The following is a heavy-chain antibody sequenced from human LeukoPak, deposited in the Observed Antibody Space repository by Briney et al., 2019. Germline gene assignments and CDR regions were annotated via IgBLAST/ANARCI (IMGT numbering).Heavy chain of an antibody. V-gene: IGHV1-69*05. D-gene: IGHD1-26*01. J-gene: IGHJ4*02. Sequence: GASVKVSCKASGGTFSSYAISWVRQAPGQGLEWMGRIIPLFGTTKYAQKLQGRVTITTDTSTSTAYMELRSLRSDDTAVFYCARDFVDGVGAPGAYWGQRALVTVSS. CDR3: ARDFVDGVGAPGAY. CDR1: GGTFSSYA. CDR2: IIPLFGTT.